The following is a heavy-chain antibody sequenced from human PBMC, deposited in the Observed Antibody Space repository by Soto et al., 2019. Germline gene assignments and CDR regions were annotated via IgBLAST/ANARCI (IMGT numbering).Heavy chain of an antibody. CDR3: AKLMGYNGNYYGMDV. CDR1: GFTFSSYA. CDR2: ISGSGGST. Sequence: GGSLRLSCAASGFTFSSYAMSWVRQAPGKGLEWVSAISGSGGSTYYADSVKGRFTISRDNSKNTLYLQMNSLRAEDTAVYYCAKLMGYNGNYYGMDVWGQGTTVTVSS. J-gene: IGHJ6*02. D-gene: IGHD1-20*01. V-gene: IGHV3-23*01.